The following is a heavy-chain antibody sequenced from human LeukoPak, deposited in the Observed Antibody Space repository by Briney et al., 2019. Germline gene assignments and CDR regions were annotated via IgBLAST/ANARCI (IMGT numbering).Heavy chain of an antibody. CDR2: IYHTGST. D-gene: IGHD1-26*01. J-gene: IGHJ2*01. Sequence: SETLSLTCTVSDFSISSGFFWAWIRQPPGKGLQYIGNIYHTGSTFYNPSLKSRVTISVDTSKNQFSLKLNSVTAADTAIYYCARALSGTYWYFDPWGRGTLVSVSS. V-gene: IGHV4-38-2*02. CDR3: ARALSGTYWYFDP. CDR1: DFSISSGFF.